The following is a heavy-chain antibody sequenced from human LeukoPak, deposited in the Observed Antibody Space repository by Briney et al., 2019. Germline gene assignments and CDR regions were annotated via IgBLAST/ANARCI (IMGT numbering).Heavy chain of an antibody. Sequence: SETLSLTCTVSGGSISSSSYYWGWIRQPPGKGLEWIGSIYYSGSTYYNPSLKSRVTISVDTSKNQFSLKLSSVTAADTAVYYCARLRAIQLWETPRWYYFDYWGQGTLVTVSS. CDR3: ARLRAIQLWETPRWYYFDY. D-gene: IGHD5-18*01. J-gene: IGHJ4*02. V-gene: IGHV4-39*01. CDR1: GGSISSSSYY. CDR2: IYYSGST.